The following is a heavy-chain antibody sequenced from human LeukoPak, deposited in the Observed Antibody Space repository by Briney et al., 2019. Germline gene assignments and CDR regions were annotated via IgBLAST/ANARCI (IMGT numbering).Heavy chain of an antibody. J-gene: IGHJ6*02. V-gene: IGHV3-30*18. D-gene: IGHD3-3*01. Sequence: PGGSLRLSCAASGFTFSSYGMHWVRQAPGKGLEWVAVISYDGSNKYYADSVKGRFTISRDNSKNTLYLQMNSLRAEDTAVYYCAKAFRSGPLYGMDVWGQGTTVTVSS. CDR1: GFTFSSYG. CDR3: AKAFRSGPLYGMDV. CDR2: ISYDGSNK.